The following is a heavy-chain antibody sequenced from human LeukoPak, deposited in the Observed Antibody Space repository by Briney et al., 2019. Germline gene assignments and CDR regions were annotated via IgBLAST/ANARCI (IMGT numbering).Heavy chain of an antibody. CDR2: IIPLSTFT. CDR3: VREGEGPLSKDFDY. CDR1: GFAFTDHY. D-gene: IGHD2/OR15-2a*01. Sequence: AAMKVSRTCSGFAFTDHYIHWVRGGPGQGLERMGYIIPLSTFTSCPQEFQGRVTRTRHASMSTGSIELTRQTADDSAVYCCVREGEGPLSKDFDYCGQGTLVTVSS. J-gene: IGHJ4*02. V-gene: IGHV1-2*02.